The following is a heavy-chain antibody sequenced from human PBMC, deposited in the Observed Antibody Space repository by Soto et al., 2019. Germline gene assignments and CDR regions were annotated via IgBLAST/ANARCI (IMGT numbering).Heavy chain of an antibody. J-gene: IGHJ5*02. D-gene: IGHD6-6*01. CDR2: IYNRGST. Sequence: SETLSLTCTVPGGSIRRYYWSWIRQPPGKGLEWMGYIYNRGSTNYNPSLRSRVTISVDTSKNQFSLKLASVTAADTAMYYCGRGSVLGWFDPWGQGILVTVSS. V-gene: IGHV4-59*01. CDR1: GGSIRRYY. CDR3: GRGSVLGWFDP.